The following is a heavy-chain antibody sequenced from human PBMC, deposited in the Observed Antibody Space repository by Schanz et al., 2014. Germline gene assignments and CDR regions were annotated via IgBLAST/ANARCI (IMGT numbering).Heavy chain of an antibody. J-gene: IGHJ5*02. CDR1: GFTFSASA. CDR2: VRTKDNHYAT. Sequence: DLEDSGGTLVQPGGSLRLSCVGSGFTFSASAIHWVRQASGKGLEWVGRVRTKDNHYATSYGASVSGRFTISRDDSKNTAYLQMNSLRTGDTAMYYCASYDNSGPYYLNHWGRGTLVTVSS. V-gene: IGHV3-73*01. D-gene: IGHD4-4*01. CDR3: ASYDNSGPYYLNH.